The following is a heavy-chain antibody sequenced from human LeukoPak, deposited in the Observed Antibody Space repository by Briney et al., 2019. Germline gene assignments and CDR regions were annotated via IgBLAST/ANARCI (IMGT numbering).Heavy chain of an antibody. J-gene: IGHJ4*02. Sequence: PGGSLRLSCAASGFTFSSYAMGWVRQAPGKGLEWVSAISGSGGSTYYADSVKGRFTISRDNSKNTLDLQMNSLGAEDTAVYFCAKDYIGYDQDFDYWGQGTLVTVSS. CDR2: ISGSGGST. V-gene: IGHV3-23*01. CDR3: AKDYIGYDQDFDY. CDR1: GFTFSSYA. D-gene: IGHD2-2*01.